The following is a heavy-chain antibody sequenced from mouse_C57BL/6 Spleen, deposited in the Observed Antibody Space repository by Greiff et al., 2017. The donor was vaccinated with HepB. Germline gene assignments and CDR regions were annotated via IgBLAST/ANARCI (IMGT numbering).Heavy chain of an antibody. D-gene: IGHD4-1*01. V-gene: IGHV1-22*01. CDR1: GYTFTDYN. CDR2: INPNNGGT. J-gene: IGHJ1*03. Sequence: VQLQQSGPELVKPGASVKMSCKASGYTFTDYNMHWVKQSHGKSLEWIGYINPNNGGTSYNQKFKGKATLTVNKSSSTAYMELRSLTSEDSAVYYCASRQLTGTSHWYFDVWGTGTTVTVSS. CDR3: ASRQLTGTSHWYFDV.